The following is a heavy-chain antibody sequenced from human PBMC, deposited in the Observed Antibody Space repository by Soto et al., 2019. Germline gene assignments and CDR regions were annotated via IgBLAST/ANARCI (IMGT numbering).Heavy chain of an antibody. CDR2: IFYSGST. D-gene: IGHD4-17*01. CDR1: GGSISSGDYY. CDR3: ASYRRVTTLADRTEGWFFDL. V-gene: IGHV4-30-4*01. Sequence: QVQLQESGPGLVKPSQTLSLTCTVSGGSISSGDYYWSWIRQPPGKGLEWIGYIFYSGSTYYTPSLKSRVTISVDTSKLQVPLKLSSVSAADTAVYYCASYRRVTTLADRTEGWFFDLLGRGTLVTVSS. J-gene: IGHJ2*01.